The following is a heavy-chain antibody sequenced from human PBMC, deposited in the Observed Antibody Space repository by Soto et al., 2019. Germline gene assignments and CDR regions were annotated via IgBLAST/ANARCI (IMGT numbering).Heavy chain of an antibody. Sequence: GGSLRLSCAASGFTFSTYAMNWVRQAPGKGLEWVSGISGSGDSTYYADSVEGRFTVSRDNSKNTLYLQMNSLRAEDTAVFYCAKRGSGSYYDYWGQGTLVTVSS. V-gene: IGHV3-23*01. CDR3: AKRGSGSYYDY. D-gene: IGHD3-10*01. CDR1: GFTFSTYA. J-gene: IGHJ4*02. CDR2: ISGSGDST.